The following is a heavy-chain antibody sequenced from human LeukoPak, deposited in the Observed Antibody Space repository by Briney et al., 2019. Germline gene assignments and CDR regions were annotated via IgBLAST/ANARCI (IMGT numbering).Heavy chain of an antibody. J-gene: IGHJ4*02. Sequence: GGSLRLSCAASGFTFDDYAMHWVRQAPGKGLVWVSRMNSDGSSTAYADSVKGRFTISRDNAKNTLYLQMNSLRAEDTAVYYCARYDYWGGAFDYWGQGTLVTVSS. D-gene: IGHD3-3*01. CDR2: MNSDGSST. CDR1: GFTFDDYA. CDR3: ARYDYWGGAFDY. V-gene: IGHV3-74*01.